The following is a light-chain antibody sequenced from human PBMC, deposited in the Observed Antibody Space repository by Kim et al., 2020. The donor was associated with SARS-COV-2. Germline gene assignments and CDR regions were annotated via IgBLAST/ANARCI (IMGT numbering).Light chain of an antibody. CDR3: QQSYSTTT. Sequence: DIQMTQSPSSLSASVGDRITITCRASLGIINFLNWYQQKAGEASKLLIYSASTLQDGVPSRFSGSGSGTDFTLTISSLQPEDFATYYCQQSYSTTTFGHGTKVDIK. J-gene: IGKJ1*01. V-gene: IGKV1-39*01. CDR1: LGIINF. CDR2: SAS.